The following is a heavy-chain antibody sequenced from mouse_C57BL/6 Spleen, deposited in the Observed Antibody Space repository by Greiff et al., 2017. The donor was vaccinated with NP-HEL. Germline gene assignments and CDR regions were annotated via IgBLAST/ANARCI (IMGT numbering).Heavy chain of an antibody. D-gene: IGHD3-2*02. CDR2: IWTGGRT. V-gene: IGHV2-9-1*01. Sequence: VHLVESGPGLVAPSQSLSITCTVSGFSLTSYAISWVRQPPGKGLEWLGVIWTGGRTNYNSALKSRLSISKDNSKSQVFLKMNSLQTDDTARYYCARNSAQATVYAMDYWGQGTSVTVSS. CDR1: GFSLTSYA. CDR3: ARNSAQATVYAMDY. J-gene: IGHJ4*01.